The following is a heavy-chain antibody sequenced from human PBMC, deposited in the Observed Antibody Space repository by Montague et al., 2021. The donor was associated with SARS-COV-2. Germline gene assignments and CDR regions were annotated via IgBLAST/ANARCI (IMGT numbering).Heavy chain of an antibody. Sequence: SLRLSCAASGLTFSSYDFHWVRLGTGKGLEWVSAVDTAGDPYYADSVKGRFTISRENAKNYVYLQLDSLRAGDTAVYYCARGVKSTIRGIITKRTPLPRGNMDVWGQGTAVIVSS. D-gene: IGHD3-10*01. CDR1: GLTFSSYD. J-gene: IGHJ6*02. V-gene: IGHV3-13*05. CDR3: ARGVKSTIRGIITKRTPLPRGNMDV. CDR2: VDTAGDP.